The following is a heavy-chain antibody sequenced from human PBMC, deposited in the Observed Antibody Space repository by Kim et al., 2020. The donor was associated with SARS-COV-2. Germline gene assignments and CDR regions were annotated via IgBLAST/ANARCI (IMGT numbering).Heavy chain of an antibody. Sequence: GESLKISCKGSRYDFSGYWIGWVRQMPGKGLEWMGIIYPDDSDTRYGPSFEGQVTISADKSISTAFLQWNSLKASDTAMYYCALSMTPGGTPWSWFDPWGQGTLVTVSS. CDR2: IYPDDSDT. CDR3: ALSMTPGGTPWSWFDP. CDR1: RYDFSGYW. D-gene: IGHD3-22*01. J-gene: IGHJ5*02. V-gene: IGHV5-51*01.